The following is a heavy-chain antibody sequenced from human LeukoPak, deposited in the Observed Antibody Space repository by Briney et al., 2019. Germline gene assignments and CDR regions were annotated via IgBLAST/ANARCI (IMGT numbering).Heavy chain of an antibody. D-gene: IGHD3-16*01. J-gene: IGHJ4*02. CDR3: ARDPPGLTLGSPGDY. V-gene: IGHV1-24*01. CDR2: FDPEDGET. Sequence: ASVKVSCKVSGYTLTELSMHWVRQAPGKGLEWMGGFDPEDGETIYAQKFQGRVTMTTDTSTNTAYMELRSLTSDDTAVYYCARDPPGLTLGSPGDYWGQGTLVIVSS. CDR1: GYTLTELS.